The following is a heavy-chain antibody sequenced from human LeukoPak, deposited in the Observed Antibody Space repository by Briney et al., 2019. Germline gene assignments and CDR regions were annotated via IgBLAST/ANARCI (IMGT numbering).Heavy chain of an antibody. CDR2: IYYSGST. J-gene: IGHJ4*02. D-gene: IGHD5-18*01. Sequence: SETLSLTCTVSGGSISSGGYYWSWIRQHPGKGLEWIGYIYYSGSTYYNPSLKSRVTISVDTSKSQFSLKLSSVTAADTAVYYCARDARSYGHAFDYWGQGILVTVSS. CDR1: GGSISSGGYY. V-gene: IGHV4-31*03. CDR3: ARDARSYGHAFDY.